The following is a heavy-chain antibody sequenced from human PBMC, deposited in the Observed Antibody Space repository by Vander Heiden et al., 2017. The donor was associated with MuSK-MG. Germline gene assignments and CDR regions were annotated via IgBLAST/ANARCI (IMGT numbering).Heavy chain of an antibody. CDR3: ARMGVWFGLNYYYMDV. J-gene: IGHJ6*03. Sequence: EVQREESGGGLVQPGRSLRLSCAASGFSASRDELNRGRNAPGKGLEWVSYISSSGSTICYADSEKGRFTISRDNAKNSLYLQMNSLRAEDTAVYYCARMGVWFGLNYYYMDVWGKGTTVTVSS. D-gene: IGHD3-10*01. CDR2: ISSSGSTI. V-gene: IGHV3-48*03. CDR1: GFSASRDE.